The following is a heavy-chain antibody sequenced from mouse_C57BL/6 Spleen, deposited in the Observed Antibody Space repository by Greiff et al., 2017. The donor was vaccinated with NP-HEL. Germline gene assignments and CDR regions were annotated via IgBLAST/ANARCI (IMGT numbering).Heavy chain of an antibody. V-gene: IGHV1-69*01. CDR3: ARGYYYGSSRYWCFDV. CDR2: MECSDSYT. CDR1: GYTFTSYW. J-gene: IGHJ1*03. Sequence: VQLQQPGAGSVMPGASVKLSCKASGYTFTSYWMHWVKQRPGQGLEWIGEMECSDSYTNYNQKFKGKSTLTVDKSSSTAYMQLSSLTSEDSAVYYCARGYYYGSSRYWCFDVWGTGTTVTVSS. D-gene: IGHD1-1*01.